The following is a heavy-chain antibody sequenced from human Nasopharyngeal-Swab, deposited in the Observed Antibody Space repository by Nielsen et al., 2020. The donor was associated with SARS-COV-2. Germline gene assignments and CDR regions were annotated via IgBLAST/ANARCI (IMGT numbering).Heavy chain of an antibody. CDR1: GGSISSYY. Sequence: SETLSLTCTVSGGSISSYYWSWIRQPTGKGLEWIGYIFHSGSTNYNPSLKSRVTISVDTSKNQFSLKLSSVTAADTAVYYCARYGAGGSRITMVRGYMDVWGKGTTVTVSS. CDR3: ARYGAGGSRITMVRGYMDV. CDR2: IFHSGST. J-gene: IGHJ6*03. D-gene: IGHD3-10*01. V-gene: IGHV4-59*12.